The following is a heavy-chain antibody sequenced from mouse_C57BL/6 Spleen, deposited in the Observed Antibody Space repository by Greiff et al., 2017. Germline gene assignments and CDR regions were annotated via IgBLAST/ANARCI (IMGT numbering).Heavy chain of an antibody. Sequence: EVPLQQSGPELVKPGASVKISCKASGYTFTDYYMNWVKQSHGKSLEWIGDINPNNGGTSYNQKFKGKATLTVDKSSSTAYMELRSLTSEDSAVYYCARVWDYAMDYWGKGTSVTVSS. J-gene: IGHJ4*01. CDR3: ARVWDYAMDY. V-gene: IGHV1-26*01. CDR2: INPNNGGT. CDR1: GYTFTDYY.